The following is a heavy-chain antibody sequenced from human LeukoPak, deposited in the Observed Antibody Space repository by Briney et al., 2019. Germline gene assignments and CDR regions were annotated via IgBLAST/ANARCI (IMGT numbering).Heavy chain of an antibody. D-gene: IGHD4-17*01. CDR3: AKDLYGDYVGDY. CDR2: ISASDGST. J-gene: IGHJ4*02. Sequence: QPAVYLRLSCAASAFTCSSYAMSWLRQAPGKGLEWVSTISASDGSTFYADSVKGRFTISRDNSKNTLYLQMNSLRAEDTAVYFCAKDLYGDYVGDYWGQGTLVTVSS. CDR1: AFTCSSYA. V-gene: IGHV3-23*01.